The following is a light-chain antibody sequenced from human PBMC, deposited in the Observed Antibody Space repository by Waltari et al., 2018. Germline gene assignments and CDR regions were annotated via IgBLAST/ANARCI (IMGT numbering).Light chain of an antibody. CDR2: KAS. Sequence: DIQMTQSPSTLSASVGDTITITCRASQSISNYLAWYQQKPGKAPKLLIYKASSSGSGVPSRFIGSGSGTEFTLTISSLQPDDFATYYCQQYNTYSSFGHGTKLEIK. CDR1: QSISNY. CDR3: QQYNTYSS. J-gene: IGKJ2*03. V-gene: IGKV1-5*03.